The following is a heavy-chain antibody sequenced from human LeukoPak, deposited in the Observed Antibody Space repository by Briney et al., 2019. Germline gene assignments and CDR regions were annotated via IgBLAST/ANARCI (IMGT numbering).Heavy chain of an antibody. D-gene: IGHD6-19*01. CDR3: ARDRLEQWLAGSINWFDP. J-gene: IGHJ5*02. Sequence: ASVKVSCKASGYTFTSYYMHWVRQAPGQGLEWMGIINPSGGSTSYAQKLQGRVTMTTDTSTSTAYMELRSLRSDDTAVYYCARDRLEQWLAGSINWFDPWGQGTLVTVSS. V-gene: IGHV1-46*01. CDR1: GYTFTSYY. CDR2: INPSGGST.